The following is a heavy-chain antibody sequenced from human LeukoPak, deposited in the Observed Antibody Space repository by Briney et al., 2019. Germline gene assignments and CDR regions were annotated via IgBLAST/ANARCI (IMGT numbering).Heavy chain of an antibody. D-gene: IGHD6-13*01. CDR2: LSSSSNTI. Sequence: GGSLRLSCVASGFTLSSYSMNWVRQAPGKGLEWVSYLSSSSNTIYYADSVKGRFTISRDNAKNSLYLQMNSLRAEDTAVYYCARRGRYSSSWYWFDPWGQGTLVTVSS. V-gene: IGHV3-48*01. CDR3: ARRGRYSSSWYWFDP. CDR1: GFTLSSYS. J-gene: IGHJ5*02.